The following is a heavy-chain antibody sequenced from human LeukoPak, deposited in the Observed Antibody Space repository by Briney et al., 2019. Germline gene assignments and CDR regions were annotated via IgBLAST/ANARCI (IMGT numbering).Heavy chain of an antibody. CDR3: ARDERTMGVVDY. CDR1: AGSISSYY. D-gene: IGHD3-10*01. J-gene: IGHJ4*02. Sequence: SETLSLTCTVSAGSISSYYSSWIRQPAGKGLEWIGRIYIRGSTNYNPSLKSRVTMSLDTSKNQFSLKLRSVTAADTAVYYCARDERTMGVVDYWGQGILVTVSS. V-gene: IGHV4-4*07. CDR2: IYIRGST.